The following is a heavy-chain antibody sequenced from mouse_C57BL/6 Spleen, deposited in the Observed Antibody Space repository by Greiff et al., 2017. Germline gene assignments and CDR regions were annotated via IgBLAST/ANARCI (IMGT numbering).Heavy chain of an antibody. CDR3: TRDHDYGSSGYFDV. V-gene: IGHV5-9-1*02. Sequence: EVKLVESGAGLVKPGGSLQLSCAASGFTFSSYAMSWVRQTPEKRLEWVAYISSGGDYIYYADTVKGRFTISRDNARNTLYLQMSSLKSEDTAMYYCTRDHDYGSSGYFDVWGTGTTVTVSS. D-gene: IGHD1-1*01. J-gene: IGHJ1*03. CDR2: ISSGGDYI. CDR1: GFTFSSYA.